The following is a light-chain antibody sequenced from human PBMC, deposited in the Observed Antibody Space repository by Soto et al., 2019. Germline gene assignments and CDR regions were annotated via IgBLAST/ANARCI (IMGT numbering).Light chain of an antibody. CDR2: DAS. Sequence: EIVLTQSPATLSLSPGDRATLSCRASQSVSSYLAWYQQKPGQAPRLLIYDASNRAPGIPARFSGSGSGTDFTLTIRSLDPEDFAVYYCQHRSNWPLTFGGGTKVEIK. V-gene: IGKV3-11*01. J-gene: IGKJ4*01. CDR3: QHRSNWPLT. CDR1: QSVSSY.